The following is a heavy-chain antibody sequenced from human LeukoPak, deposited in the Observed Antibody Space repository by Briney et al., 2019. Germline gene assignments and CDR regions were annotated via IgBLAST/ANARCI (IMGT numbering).Heavy chain of an antibody. CDR3: ARVPSYDYVWATSWD. D-gene: IGHD3-16*01. J-gene: IGHJ4*02. V-gene: IGHV1-69*04. Sequence: ASVKVSCKASGGTFSSYAISWVRQSPGQGLEWMGRIIPILGIANYAQKFQGRVTITAGKSTSTAYMELSSLRSEDTAVYYCARVPSYDYVWATSWDWGQGTLVTVSS. CDR2: IIPILGIA. CDR1: GGTFSSYA.